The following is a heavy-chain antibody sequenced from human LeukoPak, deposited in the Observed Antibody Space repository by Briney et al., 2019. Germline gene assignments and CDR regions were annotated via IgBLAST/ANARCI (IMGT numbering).Heavy chain of an antibody. V-gene: IGHV4-34*01. J-gene: IGHJ4*02. Sequence: SETLSLTCAVYGGSFSGYYWSWIRQPPGKGLEWIGEINHSGSTNYNPSLKSRVTISVDTSKNQFSLRLNSVTAADTAVYYCARDVSAGRWVFDYWGQGTLVTVSS. D-gene: IGHD1-26*01. CDR2: INHSGST. CDR3: ARDVSAGRWVFDY. CDR1: GGSFSGYY.